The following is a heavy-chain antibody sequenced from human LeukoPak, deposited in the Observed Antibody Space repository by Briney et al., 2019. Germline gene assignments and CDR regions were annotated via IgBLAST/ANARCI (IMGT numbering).Heavy chain of an antibody. Sequence: GGSLRLSCAAPGFTFSSYAMSWVRQAPGKGLEWVSTISDSGDNTYYADSVKGRFTISRDNSKNTLYLQMNSLRVEDTAVYYCAKDSQSHAWSQFDYWGQGTLVTVSP. J-gene: IGHJ4*02. V-gene: IGHV3-23*01. D-gene: IGHD2-15*01. CDR2: ISDSGDNT. CDR3: AKDSQSHAWSQFDY. CDR1: GFTFSSYA.